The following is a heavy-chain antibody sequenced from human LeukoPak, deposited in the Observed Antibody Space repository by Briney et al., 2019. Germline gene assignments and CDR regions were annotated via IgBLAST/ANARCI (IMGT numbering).Heavy chain of an antibody. Sequence: PGESLRISCKCSGYTFTTYWINWGRQMPGKGLEWMGRIDPSDSYTKYSPSFEGHVTISADKSISTAYLQWSSLKASDTAMYYCARQRGANWFDPWGQGTLVTVSS. CDR2: IDPSDSYT. CDR3: ARQRGANWFDP. D-gene: IGHD5-24*01. J-gene: IGHJ5*02. CDR1: GYTFTTYW. V-gene: IGHV5-10-1*01.